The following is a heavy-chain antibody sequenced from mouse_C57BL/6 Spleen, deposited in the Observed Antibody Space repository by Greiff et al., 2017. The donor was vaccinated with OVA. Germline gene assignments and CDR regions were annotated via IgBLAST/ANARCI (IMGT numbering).Heavy chain of an antibody. J-gene: IGHJ4*01. V-gene: IGHV5-6*02. D-gene: IGHD1-1*01. CDR3: ARPYGSSPHYYAMDY. Sequence: DVKLVESGGDLVKPGGSLKLSCAASGFTFSSYGMSWVRQTPDKRLEWVATISSGGSYTYYPDSVKGRFTISRDNAKNTLYLQMSRLKSEDPAMYYCARPYGSSPHYYAMDYWGQGTSVTVSS. CDR2: ISSGGSYT. CDR1: GFTFSSYG.